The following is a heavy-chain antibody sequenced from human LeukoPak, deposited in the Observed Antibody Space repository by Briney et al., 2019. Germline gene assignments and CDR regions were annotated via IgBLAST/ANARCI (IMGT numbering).Heavy chain of an antibody. CDR2: ISGSGGSI. Sequence: GGSLRLSCAASGFTFSSYAMSWVRQAPGKGLEWVSAISGSGGSIYYADSVKGRFTISRDNSKNTLYLQMNSLRAEDTAVYYCATGEPRMGRWFDYWGQGTLVTVSS. D-gene: IGHD3-10*01. CDR3: ATGEPRMGRWFDY. J-gene: IGHJ4*02. CDR1: GFTFSSYA. V-gene: IGHV3-23*01.